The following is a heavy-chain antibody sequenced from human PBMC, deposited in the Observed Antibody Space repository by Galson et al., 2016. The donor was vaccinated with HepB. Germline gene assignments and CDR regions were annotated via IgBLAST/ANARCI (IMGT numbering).Heavy chain of an antibody. CDR2: INKDGNDR. V-gene: IGHV3-7*01. CDR3: LCYSSAYPYNWFDP. D-gene: IGHD2/OR15-2a*01. CDR1: GFTFSRYW. Sequence: SLRLSCAASGFTFSRYWMSWVRQAPGKGLEWVAKINKDGNDRYYVESVNGRFTISRDNTKNYLFLQLDSLRVEDTAVYYCLCYSSAYPYNWFDPRGQGIQVTVSS. J-gene: IGHJ5*02.